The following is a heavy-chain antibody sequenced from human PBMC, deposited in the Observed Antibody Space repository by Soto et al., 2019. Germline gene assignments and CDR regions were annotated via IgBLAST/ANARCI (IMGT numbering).Heavy chain of an antibody. CDR1: GYTFTSYD. J-gene: IGHJ5*02. D-gene: IGHD3-10*01. CDR2: MNPNSGNT. CDR3: ARGQSYYGSGSDDWFDP. V-gene: IGHV1-8*01. Sequence: QVQLLQSGAEVKKHGASVKVSCKASGYTFTSYDINWVRQATGQGLEWMGWMNPNSGNTGYAQKFQGRVTMTRNTSISTASMELSRLSSEDTAVYYCARGQSYYGSGSDDWFDPWGQGTLVTVSS.